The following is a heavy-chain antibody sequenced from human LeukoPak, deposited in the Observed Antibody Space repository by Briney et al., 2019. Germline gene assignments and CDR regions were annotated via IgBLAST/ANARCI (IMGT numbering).Heavy chain of an antibody. D-gene: IGHD3-10*01. CDR2: VIPIFGTA. V-gene: IGHV1-69*13. CDR3: ARAGQYYYGSGSYSYLDY. CDR1: GGTFSSYA. J-gene: IGHJ4*02. Sequence: ASVKVSCKASGGTFSSYAISWVRQAPGQGLEWMGGVIPIFGTANYAQKFQGRVTITADESTSTAYMELSSLRSEDTAVYYCARAGQYYYGSGSYSYLDYWGQGTLVTVSS.